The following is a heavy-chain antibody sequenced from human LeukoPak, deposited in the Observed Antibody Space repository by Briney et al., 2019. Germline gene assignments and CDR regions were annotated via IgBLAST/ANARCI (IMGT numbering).Heavy chain of an antibody. CDR2: IYHSGST. V-gene: IGHV4-38-2*02. CDR3: ARDRPRFARDYAIDY. Sequence: SETLSLTCTVSGYSISSGYYWGWIRQPPGKGLEWIGSIYHSGSTYYNPSLKSRVTISVDTSKNQFSLKLSSVTAADTAVYYCARDRPRFARDYAIDYWGQGTLVIVSS. J-gene: IGHJ4*02. CDR1: GYSISSGYY. D-gene: IGHD4-17*01.